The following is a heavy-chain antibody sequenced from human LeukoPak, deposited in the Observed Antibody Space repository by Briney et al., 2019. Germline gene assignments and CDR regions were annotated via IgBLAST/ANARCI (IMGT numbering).Heavy chain of an antibody. J-gene: IGHJ6*03. Sequence: GGSLRLSCEASGSGFTFGNFGMSWVRQAPGKGLEWLSGISGSGYYTYYADSVKGRFTISRDNSKNTLYIQMNSLRAEDTAVYYCAKDGSWGNYYFYFYMDVWGKGTTVTVSS. CDR3: AKDGSWGNYYFYFYMDV. CDR2: ISGSGYYT. CDR1: GSGFTFGNFG. D-gene: IGHD3-16*01. V-gene: IGHV3-23*01.